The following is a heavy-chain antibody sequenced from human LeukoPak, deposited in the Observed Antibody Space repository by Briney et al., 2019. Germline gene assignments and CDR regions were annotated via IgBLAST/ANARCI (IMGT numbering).Heavy chain of an antibody. D-gene: IGHD6-13*01. J-gene: IGHJ5*02. CDR1: GYSFTSYW. V-gene: IGHV5-51*01. Sequence: GESLKISCKGSGYSFTSYWIGWVRQMPGKGLEWMGIIYPGDSDTRYSPSFQGQVTISADKSISTAYLQWSSLKASDTAMYYCVRQGSIAAAGTGWFDPWGQGTLVTVSS. CDR2: IYPGDSDT. CDR3: VRQGSIAAAGTGWFDP.